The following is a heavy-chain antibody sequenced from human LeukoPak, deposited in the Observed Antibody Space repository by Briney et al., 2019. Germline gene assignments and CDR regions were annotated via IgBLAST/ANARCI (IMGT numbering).Heavy chain of an antibody. J-gene: IGHJ3*02. V-gene: IGHV3-21*01. CDR3: ANGYYYGSGSYYKEAFDI. CDR2: IGTRRTSI. CDR1: GFTFSSYS. D-gene: IGHD3-10*01. Sequence: GGSLRLSCAASGFTFSSYSMNWVRQTLGKGLEWVSSIGTRRTSIYYADSVKGRFTISRDNAKNALYLQMNSLRAEDTAVYYCANGYYYGSGSYYKEAFDIWGQGTMVTVSS.